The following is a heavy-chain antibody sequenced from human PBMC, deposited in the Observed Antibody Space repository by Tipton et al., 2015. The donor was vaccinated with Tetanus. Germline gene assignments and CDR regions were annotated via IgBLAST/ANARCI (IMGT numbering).Heavy chain of an antibody. CDR1: GGSISSYY. J-gene: IGHJ4*02. CDR3: ARAGWGDPSVY. V-gene: IGHV4-59*01. Sequence: TLSLTCTVSGGSISSYYWSWIRQPPGKGLEWIGYIYYSGSTNYNPSLKSRVTISVDTSKNQFSLKLSSVTAADTAVYYCARAGWGDPSVYWGQGTLVTVSS. D-gene: IGHD3-16*01. CDR2: IYYSGST.